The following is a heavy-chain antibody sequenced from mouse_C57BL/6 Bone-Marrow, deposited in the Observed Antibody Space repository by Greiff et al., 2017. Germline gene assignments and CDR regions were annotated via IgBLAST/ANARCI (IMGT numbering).Heavy chain of an antibody. CDR2: IYPRDGST. CDR1: GYTFTSYD. Sequence: QVQLKESGPELVKPGASVKLSCKASGYTFTSYDINWVKQRPGQGLEWIGLIYPRDGSTKYKEKFKGKATLTVDTSSSTAYMELHSLPSEDSAVYCCARSYYGSSNWYFDVWGTGTTVTVSS. J-gene: IGHJ1*03. V-gene: IGHV1-85*01. D-gene: IGHD1-1*01. CDR3: ARSYYGSSNWYFDV.